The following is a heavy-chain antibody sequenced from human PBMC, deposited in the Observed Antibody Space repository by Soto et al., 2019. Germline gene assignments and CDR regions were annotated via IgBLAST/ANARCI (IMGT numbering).Heavy chain of an antibody. Sequence: GGSLRLSCAASGFTFSSYSMNWVRQAPGKGLEWVSSISSSSSYIYYADSVKGRFTISRDNAKNSLYLQMNSLRAEDTAVYYCARDRWFGDGTNYGMDVWGQGTTVTVSS. D-gene: IGHD3-10*01. J-gene: IGHJ6*02. CDR1: GFTFSSYS. V-gene: IGHV3-21*01. CDR2: ISSSSSYI. CDR3: ARDRWFGDGTNYGMDV.